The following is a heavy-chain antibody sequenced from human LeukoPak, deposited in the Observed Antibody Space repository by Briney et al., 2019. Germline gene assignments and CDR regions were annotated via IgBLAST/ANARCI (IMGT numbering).Heavy chain of an antibody. J-gene: IGHJ4*02. V-gene: IGHV4-39*07. D-gene: IGHD5-12*01. CDR2: IYYSGST. CDR1: DGSISSSSYY. Sequence: SETLSLTCTVSDGSISSSSYYWGWIRQPPGKGLEWIGSIYYSGSTYYNPSLKSRVTISVDTSKNQFSLKLSSVTAAGTAVYYCARALGSGGYDWRGYYFDYWGQGTLVTVSS. CDR3: ARALGSGGYDWRGYYFDY.